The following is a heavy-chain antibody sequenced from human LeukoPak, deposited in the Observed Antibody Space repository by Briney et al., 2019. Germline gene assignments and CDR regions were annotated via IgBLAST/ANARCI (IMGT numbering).Heavy chain of an antibody. V-gene: IGHV1-2*06. D-gene: IGHD6-13*01. Sequence: ASVKVSSKASGYTFTGYYMHWVRQAPGQGLEWMGRINPNSGGTNYAQKFQGRVTMTRDTSISTAYMELSRLRSDDTTVYYCARAVAAGYYYMDVWGKGTTVTVSS. CDR1: GYTFTGYY. CDR3: ARAVAAGYYYMDV. J-gene: IGHJ6*03. CDR2: INPNSGGT.